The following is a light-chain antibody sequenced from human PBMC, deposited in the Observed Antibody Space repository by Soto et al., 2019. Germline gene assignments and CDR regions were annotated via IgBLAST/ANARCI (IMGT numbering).Light chain of an antibody. CDR2: EVS. J-gene: IGLJ1*01. CDR1: SSDVGSYNY. Sequence: QSALSQPASVSGSPGQSITISCTGSSSDVGSYNYVSWYQQHPGKAPKLIIYEVSNRPSGISNRFSGSKSGNTASLTISGLQAEDGADYYCSSYTGSAYTGINAPHYVFGTGTKVTVL. CDR3: SSYTGSAYTGINAPHYV. V-gene: IGLV2-14*01.